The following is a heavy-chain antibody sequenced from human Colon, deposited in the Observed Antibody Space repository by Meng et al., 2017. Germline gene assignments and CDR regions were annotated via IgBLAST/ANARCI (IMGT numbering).Heavy chain of an antibody. CDR2: IYWNDDK. V-gene: IGHV2-5*01. J-gene: IGHJ4*02. CDR1: GFSLSTSGVG. Sequence: SGPTLVKPTQTLTLTCTFSGFSLSTSGVGVGWIRQPPGKALEWLALIYWNDDKRYSPSLKSRLTITKDTSKNQVVLTMTNMDPVDTATYYCAHTLYYYGSGSYPNYWGQGKLVNGAS. D-gene: IGHD3-10*01. CDR3: AHTLYYYGSGSYPNY.